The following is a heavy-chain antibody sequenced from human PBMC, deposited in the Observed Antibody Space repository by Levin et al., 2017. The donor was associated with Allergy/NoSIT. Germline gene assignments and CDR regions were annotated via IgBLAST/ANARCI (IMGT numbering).Heavy chain of an antibody. Sequence: ESLKISCIVSGGSISSYYWSWIRQPAGKGLEWIGRISTSGSTNYNPSLKSRATVSVDTSKNQFSLKLNSVTAADTAVYYCARQHLVEYYFDYWGQGTLVTVSS. CDR2: ISTSGST. CDR1: GGSISSYY. CDR3: ARQHLVEYYFDY. D-gene: IGHD6-13*01. J-gene: IGHJ4*02. V-gene: IGHV4-4*07.